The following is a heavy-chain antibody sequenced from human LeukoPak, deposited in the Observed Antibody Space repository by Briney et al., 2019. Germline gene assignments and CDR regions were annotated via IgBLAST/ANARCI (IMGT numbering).Heavy chain of an antibody. V-gene: IGHV3-64*01. CDR1: GFTFSSYA. CDR3: AARGDGYNPFDY. D-gene: IGHD5-24*01. Sequence: GGSLRLSCAASGFTFSSYAMHWVRQAPGEGLEYVSAISSNGGSTYYANSVKGRFTISRDNSKNTLYLQMGSLGTEDMAVYYCAARGDGYNPFDYWGQGTLVTVSS. CDR2: ISSNGGST. J-gene: IGHJ4*02.